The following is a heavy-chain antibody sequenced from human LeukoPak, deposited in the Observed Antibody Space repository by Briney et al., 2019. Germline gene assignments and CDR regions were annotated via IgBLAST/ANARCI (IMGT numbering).Heavy chain of an antibody. Sequence: PGGSLRLSCAASGFTFSSYAMHWVRQAPGKGLEYVSAISSNGGSTYYANSVKGRFTISRDNSKNTLYLQMGSLRAEDMAVYYCARGNDYVWGSYRVIENNWFDPWGQGTLVTVSS. CDR3: ARGNDYVWGSYRVIENNWFDP. J-gene: IGHJ5*02. CDR2: ISSNGGST. CDR1: GFTFSSYA. D-gene: IGHD3-16*02. V-gene: IGHV3-64*01.